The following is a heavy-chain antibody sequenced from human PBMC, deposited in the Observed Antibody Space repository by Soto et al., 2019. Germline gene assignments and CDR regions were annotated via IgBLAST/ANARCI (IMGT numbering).Heavy chain of an antibody. CDR3: AREGCSSTSCYDYYYYMDV. D-gene: IGHD2-2*01. Sequence: GGSLRLSCAASGFTFSSYSMNWVRQAPGKGLEWVSYISSSSSTIYYADSVKGRFTISRDNAKNSLYLQMNSLRAEDTAVYYCAREGCSSTSCYDYYYYMDVWGKGTTVTVSS. CDR1: GFTFSSYS. CDR2: ISSSSSTI. V-gene: IGHV3-48*01. J-gene: IGHJ6*03.